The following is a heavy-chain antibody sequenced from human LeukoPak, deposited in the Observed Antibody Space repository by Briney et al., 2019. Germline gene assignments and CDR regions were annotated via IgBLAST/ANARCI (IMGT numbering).Heavy chain of an antibody. J-gene: IGHJ6*02. Sequence: ASVKVSCKASGYTFTSYGISWVRQAPGQGLEWMGWISAYNGNTNYAQKLQGRVTMTTDTSTSTAYMELRSLRSDDTAVYYCARDAPGGCLQLGYYYYGMDVWGQGTTVTVSS. CDR3: ARDAPGGCLQLGYYYYGMDV. CDR2: ISAYNGNT. V-gene: IGHV1-18*01. CDR1: GYTFTSYG. D-gene: IGHD5-24*01.